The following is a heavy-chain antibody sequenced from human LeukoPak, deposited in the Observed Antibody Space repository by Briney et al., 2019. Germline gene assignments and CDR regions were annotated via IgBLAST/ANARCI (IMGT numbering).Heavy chain of an antibody. CDR3: ARDLNYIVGAT. CDR2: ISSSSSTI. J-gene: IGHJ4*02. Sequence: GGSLRLSCAASGFTFSSYSMNWVRQAPGKGLEWVSYISSSSSTIYYADSVKGRFTISRDNAKNTLYLQMNSLRAEDTAVYYCARDLNYIVGATWGQGTLVTVSS. D-gene: IGHD1-26*01. CDR1: GFTFSSYS. V-gene: IGHV3-48*04.